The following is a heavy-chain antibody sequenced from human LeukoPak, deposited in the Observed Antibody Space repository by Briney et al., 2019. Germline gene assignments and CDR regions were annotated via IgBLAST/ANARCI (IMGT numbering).Heavy chain of an antibody. CDR3: AKDKAYYDSSINYYYYGMDV. CDR2: ISYDGSNK. V-gene: IGHV3-30*04. D-gene: IGHD3-22*01. Sequence: GGSLRLSCAASGFTFSSYAMHWVRQAPGKGLEWVAVISYDGSNKYYADSVKGRFTISRDNSKNTLYLQMNSLRAEDTAVYYCAKDKAYYDSSINYYYYGMDVWGQGTTVTVSS. CDR1: GFTFSSYA. J-gene: IGHJ6*02.